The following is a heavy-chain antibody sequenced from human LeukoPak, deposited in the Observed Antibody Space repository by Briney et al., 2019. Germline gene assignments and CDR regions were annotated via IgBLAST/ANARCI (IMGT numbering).Heavy chain of an antibody. Sequence: PGGSLRLSCAASGFTFSSYSMIWVRQAPGKGLEWVSSISSSSSYIYYADSVKGRFTISRDNAKNSLYLQMNSLRAEDTAVYYCARVKVDCTNGVCYIRNYFDYWGQGTLVTVSS. CDR2: ISSSSSYI. J-gene: IGHJ4*02. CDR1: GFTFSSYS. D-gene: IGHD2-8*01. V-gene: IGHV3-21*01. CDR3: ARVKVDCTNGVCYIRNYFDY.